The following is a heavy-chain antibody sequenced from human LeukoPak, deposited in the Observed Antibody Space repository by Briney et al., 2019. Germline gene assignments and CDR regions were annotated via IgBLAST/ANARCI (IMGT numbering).Heavy chain of an antibody. Sequence: SVKVSCKASGGTFSSYAISWVRQAPGQGLEWMGGIIPFFGTANYAQKFQGRVTFTADESTSTAYMELSSLRSEDTAVFYCASTMATSYYGMDVWGQGTTVTVSS. CDR3: ASTMATSYYGMDV. CDR1: GGTFSSYA. J-gene: IGHJ6*02. D-gene: IGHD5-24*01. V-gene: IGHV1-69*13. CDR2: IIPFFGTA.